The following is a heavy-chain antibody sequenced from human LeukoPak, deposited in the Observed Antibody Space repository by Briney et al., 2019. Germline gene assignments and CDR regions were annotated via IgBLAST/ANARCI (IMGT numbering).Heavy chain of an antibody. CDR1: GFTFSSYW. Sequence: GGSLRLSCAASGFTFSSYWMSWVRQVPGKGLEWVANIKTDGSEKYYLDSVKGRFTISRDNAKNTLYLQMNSLRAEDTAVYYCARDDGGSYSFDYWGQGTLVTASS. J-gene: IGHJ4*02. CDR2: IKTDGSEK. CDR3: ARDDGGSYSFDY. V-gene: IGHV3-7*01. D-gene: IGHD1-26*01.